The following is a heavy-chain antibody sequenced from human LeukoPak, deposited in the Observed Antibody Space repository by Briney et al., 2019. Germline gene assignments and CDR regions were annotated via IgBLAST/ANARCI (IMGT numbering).Heavy chain of an antibody. V-gene: IGHV4-59*08. J-gene: IGHJ5*02. Sequence: SETLSLTCTVSGGSISSYYWSWIRQPPGKGLEWIGYIYYSGSTNYNPSLKSRVTISVDTSKNQFSLKLSSVTAADTAVYYCARHPMPPSWFDPWGQGTLVTVSS. CDR1: GGSISSYY. CDR3: ARHPMPPSWFDP. CDR2: IYYSGST. D-gene: IGHD2-2*01.